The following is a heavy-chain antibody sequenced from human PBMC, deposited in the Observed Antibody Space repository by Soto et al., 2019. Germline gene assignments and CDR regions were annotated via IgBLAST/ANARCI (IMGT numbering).Heavy chain of an antibody. D-gene: IGHD2-2*01. CDR3: ARSQGSSTSLELYYYYYYGMDV. CDR2: IIPISGTA. Sequence: QVQLVQSGAEVKKPGSSVKVSCKASGGTFSSYAISWVRQAPGQGLEWMGGIIPISGTANYAKKFQGRVTITADESTSTAYMELSSLRSEDTAVYYCARSQGSSTSLELYYYYYYGMDVWGQGTTVTVSS. V-gene: IGHV1-69*01. CDR1: GGTFSSYA. J-gene: IGHJ6*02.